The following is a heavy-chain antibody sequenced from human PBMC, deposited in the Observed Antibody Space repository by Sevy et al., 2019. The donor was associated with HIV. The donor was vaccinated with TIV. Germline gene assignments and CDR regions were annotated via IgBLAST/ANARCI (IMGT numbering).Heavy chain of an antibody. CDR2: ISGSGGST. CDR1: GFTFSSYA. J-gene: IGHJ4*02. CDR3: ASPYYYDSSGSQFDY. Sequence: GGSLRLSCAASGFTFSSYAMSWVRQAPGKGLEWVSAISGSGGSTYYADSVKGRFTISRDNSKNPLYLQMNSLRAEDTAVYYCASPYYYDSSGSQFDYWGQGTLVTVSS. D-gene: IGHD3-22*01. V-gene: IGHV3-23*01.